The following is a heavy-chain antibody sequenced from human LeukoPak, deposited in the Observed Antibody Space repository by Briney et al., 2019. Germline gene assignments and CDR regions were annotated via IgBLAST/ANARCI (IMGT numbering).Heavy chain of an antibody. J-gene: IGHJ4*02. Sequence: SETLSLTCTVSGGSISSYYWSWIRQPPGKGLEWIGYIYYSGSTNYNPSLKRRVTISVNTSKKQFSLKLRSVPAADTAVYYTVAAAGPGGGYYFAYWGQGTLVTVSS. CDR1: GGSISSYY. V-gene: IGHV4-59*01. D-gene: IGHD6-13*01. CDR2: IYYSGST. CDR3: VAAAGPGGGYYFAY.